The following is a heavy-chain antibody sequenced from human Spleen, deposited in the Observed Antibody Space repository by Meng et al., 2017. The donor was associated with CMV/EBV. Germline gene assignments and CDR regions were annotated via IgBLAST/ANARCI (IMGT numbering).Heavy chain of an antibody. Sequence: ASVKVSCKSSEYTFTSYDITSYDINWVRQAPGQGLEWMGIINPGGGSIKFAQKFQGRVTMTRDTSTSTVYMELSSLRSEDTAVYYCARERRGGLLWFGEHDHWGQGTLVTVSS. CDR3: ARERRGGLLWFGEHDH. CDR1: EYTFTSYD. V-gene: IGHV1-46*01. CDR2: INPGGGSI. J-gene: IGHJ4*02. D-gene: IGHD3-10*01.